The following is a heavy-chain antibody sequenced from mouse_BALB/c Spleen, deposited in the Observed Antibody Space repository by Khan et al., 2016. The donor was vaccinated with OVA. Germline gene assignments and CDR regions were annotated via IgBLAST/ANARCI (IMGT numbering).Heavy chain of an antibody. CDR2: IWGGGGT. V-gene: IGHV2-6-4*01. D-gene: IGHD2-14*01. CDR3: ARAYYRYDGYYAMDY. Sequence: QVQLKQSGPGLVAPSQSLSITCTVSGFSLSRYNIHWVRQPPGKGLEWLGMIWGGGGTDYNSTLKSRLSISKDNSKSQVFLKMNSLQTDDTAMYYCARAYYRYDGYYAMDYWGQVTSVPVSS. CDR1: GFSLSRYN. J-gene: IGHJ4*01.